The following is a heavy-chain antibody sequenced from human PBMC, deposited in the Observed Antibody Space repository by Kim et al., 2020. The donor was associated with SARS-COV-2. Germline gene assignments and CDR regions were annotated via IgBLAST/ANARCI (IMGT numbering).Heavy chain of an antibody. CDR2: IWYDGTNK. D-gene: IGHD2-21*02. J-gene: IGHJ4*02. Sequence: GGSLRLSCAASGFSFSSYGMNWVRQAPGKGLEWVSVIWYDGTNKYYADSVKGRFTISRDNSKNTLYLQMNSLRAEDTAVYYCARDRDYYWGQGTLVTVAS. V-gene: IGHV3-33*01. CDR3: ARDRDYY. CDR1: GFSFSSYG.